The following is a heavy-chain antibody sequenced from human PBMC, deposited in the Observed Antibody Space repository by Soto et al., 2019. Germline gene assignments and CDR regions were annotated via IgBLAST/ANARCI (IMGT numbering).Heavy chain of an antibody. CDR1: GASITSTTYF. J-gene: IGHJ4*02. V-gene: IGHV4-61*05. D-gene: IGHD1-1*01. CDR2: IYYSGNT. CDR3: ARAERVADFDY. Sequence: SETLSLTCTLSGASITSTTYFWAWIRQPPGKGLEWVGNIYYSGNTNYNPSLKSRVTISVDTSKNQFSLKLSSVTAADTAVYYCARAERVADFDYWGQGTRVTVSS.